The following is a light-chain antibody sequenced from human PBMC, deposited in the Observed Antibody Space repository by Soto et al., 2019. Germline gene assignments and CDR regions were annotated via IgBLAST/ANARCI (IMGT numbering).Light chain of an antibody. CDR2: ATS. CDR3: LQDHSYPRT. Sequence: ASQRTQFPPPRSASVGAGVTSTARASKDIGNELGGNQKKPGKAPKLLIHATSNLQGGVPLRFSGSGSGTDFTLTISSLQPEDFATYYCLQDHSYPRTFGQGTRVEIK. J-gene: IGKJ1*01. V-gene: IGKV1-6*01. CDR1: KDIGNE.